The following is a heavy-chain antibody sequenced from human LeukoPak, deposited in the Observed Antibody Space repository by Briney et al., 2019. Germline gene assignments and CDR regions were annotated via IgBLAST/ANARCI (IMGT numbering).Heavy chain of an antibody. CDR3: ARGSYYYDGENWFDP. D-gene: IGHD3-22*01. CDR2: ISTSGSTM. J-gene: IGHJ5*02. CDR1: GFSFSDYY. V-gene: IGHV3-11*01. Sequence: GGSLRLSCAASGFSFSDYYMSWLRQAPAKGLEWISYISTSGSTMYYADSVKGRFTVSRDNAKNSLYLQMNSLRAEDTAVYYCARGSYYYDGENWFDPWGQGTLVTVSS.